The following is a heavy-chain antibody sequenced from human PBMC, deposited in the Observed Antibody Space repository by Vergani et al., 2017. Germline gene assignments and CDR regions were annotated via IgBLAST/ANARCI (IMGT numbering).Heavy chain of an antibody. CDR3: AKYIGGVKVVYCSSTSCEPGGMDV. Sequence: VQLVESGGGVVQPGRSLRLSCAASGFTFSSYAMHWVRQAPGKGLEWVAVISYAGSNKYYADSVKGRFTISRDNSKNTQYLQRNSLRAEDTALYYCAKYIGGVKVVYCSSTSCEPGGMDVWGQGTTVTVSS. V-gene: IGHV3-30-3*02. CDR1: GFTFSSYA. CDR2: ISYAGSNK. D-gene: IGHD2-2*01. J-gene: IGHJ6*02.